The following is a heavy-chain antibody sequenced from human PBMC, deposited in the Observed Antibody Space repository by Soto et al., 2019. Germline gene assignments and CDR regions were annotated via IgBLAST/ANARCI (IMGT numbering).Heavy chain of an antibody. D-gene: IGHD3-10*01. CDR3: ARDRLWFGELLYEDAFDI. Sequence: ASVKVSCKASGYTFTSHYMHWVRQAPGQGLEWMGIINPSGGSTSYAQKFQGRVTMTRDTSTSTVYMELSSLRSEDTAVYYCARDRLWFGELLYEDAFDIWGQGTMVTVSS. CDR1: GYTFTSHY. V-gene: IGHV1-46*03. J-gene: IGHJ3*02. CDR2: INPSGGST.